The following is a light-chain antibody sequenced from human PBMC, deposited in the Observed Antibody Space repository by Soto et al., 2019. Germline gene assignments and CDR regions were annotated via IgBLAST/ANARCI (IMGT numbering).Light chain of an antibody. CDR2: EDD. Sequence: NFMLTQPQSVSESPGKTVTISCTRSSGSIANNYVQWYQHRPGSAPTTVIYEDDHRPSGVPDRFSGSIDSSSNSASLTISGLKTEDEAEYYCQSYDNDNPVVFGGGTKLTVL. CDR3: QSYDNDNPVV. V-gene: IGLV6-57*04. J-gene: IGLJ3*02. CDR1: SGSIANNY.